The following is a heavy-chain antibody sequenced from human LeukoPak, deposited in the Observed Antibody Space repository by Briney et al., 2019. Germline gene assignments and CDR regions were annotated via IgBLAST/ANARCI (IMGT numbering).Heavy chain of an antibody. V-gene: IGHV1-2*02. D-gene: IGHD6-19*01. CDR2: INPNSGGT. CDR3: AREYSSGWYVEDGIFDY. J-gene: IGHJ4*02. Sequence: ASVKVSCKASGYTFTGYYMHWVRQAPGQGLEWMGWINPNSGGTNYAQKFQGRVTMTRDTSISTAYMELSRLRSDDTAVYYCAREYSSGWYVEDGIFDYWGQGTLVTVSS. CDR1: GYTFTGYY.